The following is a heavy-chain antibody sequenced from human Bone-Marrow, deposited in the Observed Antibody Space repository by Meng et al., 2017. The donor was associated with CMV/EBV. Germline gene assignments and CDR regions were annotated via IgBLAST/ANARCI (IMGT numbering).Heavy chain of an antibody. D-gene: IGHD2-2*01. Sequence: SISSGGYYWSWIRQHPGKGLEWIGYIYYSGSTYYNPSLKSRVTISVDTSKNQFSLKLSSVTAADTAVYYCARVPPRSAAASSHWFDPWGQGTLVTVSS. J-gene: IGHJ5*02. CDR3: ARVPPRSAAASSHWFDP. CDR1: SISSGGYY. V-gene: IGHV4-31*02. CDR2: IYYSGST.